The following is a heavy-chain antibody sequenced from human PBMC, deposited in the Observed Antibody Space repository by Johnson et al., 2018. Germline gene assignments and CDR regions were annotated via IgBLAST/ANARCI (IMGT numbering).Heavy chain of an antibody. V-gene: IGHV3-30*18. J-gene: IGHJ1*01. CDR2: ISYDGSNT. CDR3: AQDPVWVAVVPTAEYFQH. CDR1: GFTFRNYG. Sequence: QEQLGETGGGVVQPGRSLRLSCAASGFTFRNYGMHWVRQAPGKGLEWVALISYDGSNTDYTDPVNGRFTISRDNSGNTLVRQMTTLRPDDTGVYYCAQDPVWVAVVPTAEYFQHWGQGTLVTVSS. D-gene: IGHD2-2*01.